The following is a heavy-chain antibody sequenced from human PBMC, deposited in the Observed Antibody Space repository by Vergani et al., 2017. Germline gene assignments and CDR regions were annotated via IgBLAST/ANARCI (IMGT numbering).Heavy chain of an antibody. J-gene: IGHJ4*02. CDR2: IYYSGST. CDR3: ARAPVVAAQGSFDY. CDR1: GGSISTYY. V-gene: IGHV4-59*01. D-gene: IGHD2-15*01. Sequence: QVQLQESGPGLVKPSETLSLTCTVSGGSISTYYWSWIRQPPGKGLEWIGYIYYSGSTNYNPSLKSRVTISVDTSKNQFSLKLSSVTAADTAVYYCARAPVVAAQGSFDYWSQGTLVTVSS.